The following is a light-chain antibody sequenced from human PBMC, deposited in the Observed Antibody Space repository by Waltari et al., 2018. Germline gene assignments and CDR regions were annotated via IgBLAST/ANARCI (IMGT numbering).Light chain of an antibody. CDR2: GAS. Sequence: DIQMNQSPSSLSASVGDRVTITCRASQGISNYLAWDQQKPGKAPKLLLYGASRLESGVPPRVSGSGSGTYYTLTISSLQPDDFATYYCQQYYFTPYTFGQGTKLDIK. J-gene: IGKJ2*01. CDR3: QQYYFTPYT. V-gene: IGKV1-NL1*01. CDR1: QGISNY.